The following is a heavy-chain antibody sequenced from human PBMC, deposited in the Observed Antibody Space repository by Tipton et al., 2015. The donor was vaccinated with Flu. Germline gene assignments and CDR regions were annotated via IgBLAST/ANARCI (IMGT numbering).Heavy chain of an antibody. CDR3: ARVSHRRITSIQSVMLPEGYFDH. CDR2: IYQTGST. CDR1: GYSISSGYY. V-gene: IGHV4-38-2*02. D-gene: IGHD3-16*01. Sequence: TLSLTCTVSGYSISSGYYWGWIRQPPGKGLEWIGSIYQTGSTYYNPSLKSRVTISLDMSKNQFALELSSVTAADTAIYYCARVSHRRITSIQSVMLPEGYFDHWGQGALVTVSS. J-gene: IGHJ4*02.